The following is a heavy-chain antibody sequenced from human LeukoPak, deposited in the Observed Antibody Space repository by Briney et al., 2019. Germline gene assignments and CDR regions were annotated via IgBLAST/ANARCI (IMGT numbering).Heavy chain of an antibody. J-gene: IGHJ4*02. CDR3: ARDWGGYYPMYYFDY. V-gene: IGHV3-33*08. CDR2: IWYDGSNK. Sequence: PGGSLRLSCAASGFTFSSYAMSWVRQAPGKGLEWVAVIWYDGSNKYYADSVKGRFTISRDNSKNTLYLQMNSLRAEDTAVYYCARDWGGYYPMYYFDYWGQGTLVTVSS. CDR1: GFTFSSYA. D-gene: IGHD1-26*01.